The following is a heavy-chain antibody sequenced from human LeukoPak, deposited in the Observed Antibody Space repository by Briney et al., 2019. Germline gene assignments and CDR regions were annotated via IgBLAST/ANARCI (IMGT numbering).Heavy chain of an antibody. Sequence: GGSLRLSCAASGFTFSSYSMNWVRQAPGKGLEWVSSISSSSSYIYYAGSVKGRFTISRDNAKNSLYLQMNSLRAEDTAVYYCARSLRVVPAAISDYWGQGTLVTVSS. V-gene: IGHV3-21*01. CDR1: GFTFSSYS. J-gene: IGHJ4*02. CDR2: ISSSSSYI. D-gene: IGHD2-2*02. CDR3: ARSLRVVPAAISDY.